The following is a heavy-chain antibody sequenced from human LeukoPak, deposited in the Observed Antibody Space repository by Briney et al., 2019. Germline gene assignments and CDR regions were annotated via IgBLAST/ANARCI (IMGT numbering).Heavy chain of an antibody. CDR2: ISSSGSTI. V-gene: IGHV3-11*01. D-gene: IGHD6-19*01. J-gene: IGHJ4*02. Sequence: GGSLRLPCAASGFTFSDYYMSWIRQAPGKGLEWVSYISSSGSTIYYADSVKGRFTISRDNAKNSLYLQMNSLRAEDTAVYYCARDHRWMSTTKYSSGWSASDYWGQGTLVTVSS. CDR1: GFTFSDYY. CDR3: ARDHRWMSTTKYSSGWSASDY.